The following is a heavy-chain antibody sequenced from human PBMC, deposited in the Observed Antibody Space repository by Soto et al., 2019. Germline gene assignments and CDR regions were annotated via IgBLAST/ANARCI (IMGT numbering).Heavy chain of an antibody. V-gene: IGHV3-48*02. CDR2: ISSSSSTI. CDR1: GFTFSSYS. Sequence: GGSLRLSCAASGFTFSSYSMNWVRQAPGKGLEWVSYISSSSSTIYYADSVKGRFTISRDNAKNSLYLQMHSLRDEDTAVYYCARGVKLRYFDWLLSLTAFDYWGQGTLVTVSS. CDR3: ARGVKLRYFDWLLSLTAFDY. D-gene: IGHD3-9*01. J-gene: IGHJ4*02.